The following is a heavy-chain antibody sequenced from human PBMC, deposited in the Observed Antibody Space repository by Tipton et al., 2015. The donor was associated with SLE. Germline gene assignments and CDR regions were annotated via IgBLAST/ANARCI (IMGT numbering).Heavy chain of an antibody. CDR2: ISWTGDII. Sequence: SLRLSCAVSGFTFDDFAMHWIRQVPGKGLEWVAGISWTGDIIGYADSVEGRFTISRDTAKNSVFLQMNSLRAEDTGVYYCARGGGTTTDPFDYWGQGTLVTVSS. CDR3: ARGGGTTTDPFDY. V-gene: IGHV3-9*01. J-gene: IGHJ4*02. D-gene: IGHD1-7*01. CDR1: GFTFDDFA.